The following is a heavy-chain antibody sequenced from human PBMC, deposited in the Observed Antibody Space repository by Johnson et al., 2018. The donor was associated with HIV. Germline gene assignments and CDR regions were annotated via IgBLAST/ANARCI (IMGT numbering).Heavy chain of an antibody. CDR2: IYSGGST. V-gene: IGHV3-66*02. D-gene: IGHD3-22*01. J-gene: IGHJ3*02. Sequence: VQLVESVGGLVQPGGSLRLSCAASGFTFSSYAMSWVRQAPGKGLEWVSVIYSGGSTYYADSVKGRFTISRDNSKNTLYLQMNSLRAEDTAVYYCARDISPFYDSSGSDAFDIWGQGTMVTVSS. CDR3: ARDISPFYDSSGSDAFDI. CDR1: GFTFSSYA.